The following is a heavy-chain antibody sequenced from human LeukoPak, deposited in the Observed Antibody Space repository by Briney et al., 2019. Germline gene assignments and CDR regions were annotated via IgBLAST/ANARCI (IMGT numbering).Heavy chain of an antibody. CDR3: ATTVTTLYGMDV. Sequence: PSETLSLTCAVYGGSFSGYYWSWIRHPPGKGLEWIGEINHSGSTNYSPSLKSRVTISVDTSKNQFSLKLSSVTAADTAVYYCATTVTTLYGMDVWGQGTTVTVSS. V-gene: IGHV4-34*01. J-gene: IGHJ6*02. D-gene: IGHD4-17*01. CDR1: GGSFSGYY. CDR2: INHSGST.